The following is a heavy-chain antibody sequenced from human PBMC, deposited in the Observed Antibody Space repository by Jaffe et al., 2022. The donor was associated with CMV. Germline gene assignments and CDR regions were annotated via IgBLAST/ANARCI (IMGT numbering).Heavy chain of an antibody. D-gene: IGHD3-22*01. CDR2: ISSGGGST. J-gene: IGHJ4*02. CDR1: GFTFRNYA. CDR3: AKRDSGGYPNFDY. V-gene: IGHV3-23*01. Sequence: EVQLLESGGGLVQPGESLRLSCVASGFTFRNYAMTWVRQAPGKGLEWVSAISSGGGSTYYADSVKGRFTISRDDSKNTLYLQMNSLRAEDTAVYYCAKRDSGGYPNFDYWGQGTLVTVSS.